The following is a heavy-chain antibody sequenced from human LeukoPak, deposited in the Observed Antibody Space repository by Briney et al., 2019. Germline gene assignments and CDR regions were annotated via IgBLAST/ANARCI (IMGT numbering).Heavy chain of an antibody. CDR3: ARARGAPGDFDY. V-gene: IGHV4-38-2*02. J-gene: IGHJ4*02. Sequence: SETLSLTCTVSGYSISSGYYWGWIRQPPGKGLEWIGSIYHSGSTYYNPSLKSRVTISVDTSKNQFSLKLSSVTAADTAVYYCARARGAPGDFDYWGQGTLVTVSS. D-gene: IGHD3-10*01. CDR2: IYHSGST. CDR1: GYSISSGYY.